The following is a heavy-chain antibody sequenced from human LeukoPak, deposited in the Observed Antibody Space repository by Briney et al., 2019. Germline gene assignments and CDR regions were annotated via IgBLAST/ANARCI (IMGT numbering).Heavy chain of an antibody. D-gene: IGHD4-23*01. CDR3: ARYLDYGGNSRVFQH. J-gene: IGHJ1*01. CDR2: INHGGST. Sequence: PSETLSLTCAVYGGSLSAYYWTWISQPPGKGLEWIGEINHGGSTNYNPSLKSRVTISIDTSKNQFSLKLSSVTAADTAFYYCARYLDYGGNSRVFQHWGQGTLVTVSS. CDR1: GGSLSAYY. V-gene: IGHV4-34*01.